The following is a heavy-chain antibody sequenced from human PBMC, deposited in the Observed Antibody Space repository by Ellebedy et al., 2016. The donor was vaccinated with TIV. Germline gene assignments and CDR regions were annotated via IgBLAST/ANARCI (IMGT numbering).Heavy chain of an antibody. CDR1: GFIFSDYY. V-gene: IGHV3-11*01. CDR2: ISNSGSTI. CDR3: ARDARFIDQQHNWFDP. J-gene: IGHJ5*02. D-gene: IGHD2-2*01. Sequence: GGSLRLSCAASGFIFSDYYMIWIRQAPGKGLEWVSYISNSGSTIYYADSVKGRFTISRDNAKNSLSLLINSLRAEDTAVYYCARDARFIDQQHNWFDPWGQGTLVTVSS.